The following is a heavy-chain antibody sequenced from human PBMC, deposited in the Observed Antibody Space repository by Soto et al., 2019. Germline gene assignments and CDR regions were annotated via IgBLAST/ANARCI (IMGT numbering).Heavy chain of an antibody. J-gene: IGHJ4*02. CDR1: GGSISSYY. CDR3: ARGDYYGSGRSGIDY. Sequence: KPSETLSLTCTVSGGSISSYYWSWIRQPPGKGLEWIGYIYYSGSTNYNPSLKSRVTISVDTSKNQFSLKLSSVTAADTAVYYCARGDYYGSGRSGIDYWGQGTLVTVSS. CDR2: IYYSGST. V-gene: IGHV4-59*01. D-gene: IGHD3-10*01.